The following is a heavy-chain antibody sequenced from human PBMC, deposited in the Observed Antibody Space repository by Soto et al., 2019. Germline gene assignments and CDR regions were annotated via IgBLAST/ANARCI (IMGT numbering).Heavy chain of an antibody. V-gene: IGHV3-23*01. CDR2: ISGSGGST. CDR1: GFTFSSYA. CDR3: AKDRLLRVAGTPDFDY. D-gene: IGHD1-1*01. J-gene: IGHJ4*02. Sequence: GGSLRLSCAASGFTFSSYAMSWVRQAPGKGLEWVSAISGSGGSTYYADSVKGRFTISRDYSKNTLYLQMNSLRAEDTAVYYCAKDRLLRVAGTPDFDYWGQGALVTVSS.